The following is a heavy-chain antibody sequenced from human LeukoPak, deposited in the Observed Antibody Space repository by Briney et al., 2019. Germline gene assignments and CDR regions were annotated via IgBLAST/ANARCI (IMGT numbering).Heavy chain of an antibody. J-gene: IGHJ5*02. CDR2: IRSKANSYAT. CDR1: GFTFSGSA. CDR3: TRLSYYDSSGFVA. Sequence: PGGSLRLSCAASGFTFSGSAMHWVRQASGKGLEWVGRIRSKANSYATAYAASVKGRFTISRDDSKNTAYLQMNSLKTEDTAVYYCTRLSYYDSSGFVAWGQGTLVTVSS. V-gene: IGHV3-73*01. D-gene: IGHD3-22*01.